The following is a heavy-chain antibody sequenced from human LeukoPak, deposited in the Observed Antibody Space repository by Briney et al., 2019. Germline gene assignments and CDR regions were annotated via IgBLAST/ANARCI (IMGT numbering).Heavy chain of an antibody. CDR3: ARSRGLRPSWKAFDI. CDR1: GFTFSTYW. V-gene: IGHV4-34*01. Sequence: GSLRLSCGASGFTFSTYWMSWIRQPPGKGLEWIGEINHSGSTNYNPSLKSRVTISVDTSKNQFSLKLCSVTAADTAVYYCARSRGLRPSWKAFDIWGQGTMVTVSS. J-gene: IGHJ3*02. D-gene: IGHD3-22*01. CDR2: INHSGST.